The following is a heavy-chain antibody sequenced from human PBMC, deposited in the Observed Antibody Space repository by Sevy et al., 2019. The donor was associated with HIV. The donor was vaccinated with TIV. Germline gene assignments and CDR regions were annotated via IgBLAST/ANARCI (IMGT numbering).Heavy chain of an antibody. CDR1: GFTFSSYA. D-gene: IGHD6-19*01. CDR2: ISGSGGST. J-gene: IGHJ6*03. CDR3: AKGSSSGWYEYYYYYMDV. V-gene: IGHV3-23*01. Sequence: GGSLRLSCAASGFTFSSYAMSWVRQAPGKGLEWVSAISGSGGSTYYADSVKGRFTISRDNSKNTLYLQMNSLRAEDMAVYYCAKGSSSGWYEYYYYYMDVWGKGTTVTVSS.